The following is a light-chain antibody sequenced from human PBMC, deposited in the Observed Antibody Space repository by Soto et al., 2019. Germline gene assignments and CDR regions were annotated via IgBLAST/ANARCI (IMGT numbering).Light chain of an antibody. CDR3: QHYGGPPPWT. V-gene: IGKV3-20*01. CDR2: GAS. Sequence: ENVLTQSPGTLSLSPGERATLSCSARQSVGIYLGWYQKKPGQAPRLLIYGASNRATGIPDRFSGSGSGTDFTLTISRLEPEDFAVYYCQHYGGPPPWTFGQGTKVEIK. CDR1: QSVGIY. J-gene: IGKJ1*01.